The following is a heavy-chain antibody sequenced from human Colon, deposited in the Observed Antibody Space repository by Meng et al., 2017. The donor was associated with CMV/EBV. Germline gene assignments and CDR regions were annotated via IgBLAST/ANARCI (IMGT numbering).Heavy chain of an antibody. CDR1: GFNFNNHV. J-gene: IGHJ5*02. CDR3: AKVYDFWSGSQA. D-gene: IGHD3-3*01. Sequence: GESLKISCAASGFNFNNHVMSWVRQAPGRGLEWVSAVSSDGRPFYADSVKGRFTISRDNSKSMIYLQMNSLRADDTAVYYCAKVYDFWSGSQAWGQGTLVTVSS. CDR2: VSSDGRP. V-gene: IGHV3-23*01.